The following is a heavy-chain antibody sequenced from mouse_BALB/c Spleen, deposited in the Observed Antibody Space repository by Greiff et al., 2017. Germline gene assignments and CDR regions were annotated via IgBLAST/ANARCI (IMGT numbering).Heavy chain of an antibody. CDR3: AKGGTRDAMDY. CDR1: GYTFTSYW. Sequence: VQLLQPGAELVKPGASVKLSCKASGYTFTSYWMNWVKQRPEQGLEWIGRIDPYDSETHYNQKFKDKAILTVDKSSSTAYMKLSSLTSEDSAVYYCAKGGTRDAMDYWGQGTSVTVSS. V-gene: IGHV1-74*01. D-gene: IGHD2-14*01. J-gene: IGHJ4*01. CDR2: IDPYDSET.